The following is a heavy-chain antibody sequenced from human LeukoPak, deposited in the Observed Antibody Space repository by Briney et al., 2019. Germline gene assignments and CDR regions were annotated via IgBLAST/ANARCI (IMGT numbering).Heavy chain of an antibody. D-gene: IGHD2/OR15-2a*01. Sequence: PGGSLRLSCAASGFTFSTYAMSWVRQAPGKGLEWVSSISGNSRHKYYADSVKGRFTISRDNAKNSLYLQMNSPRAENTAVYYCARTANFVAGYYIDYWGQGTLVTVSS. V-gene: IGHV3-21*01. CDR3: ARTANFVAGYYIDY. J-gene: IGHJ4*02. CDR1: GFTFSTYA. CDR2: ISGNSRHK.